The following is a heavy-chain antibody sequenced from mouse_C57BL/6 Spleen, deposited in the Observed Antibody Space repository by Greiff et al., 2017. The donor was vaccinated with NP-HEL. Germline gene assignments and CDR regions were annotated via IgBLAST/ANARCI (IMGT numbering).Heavy chain of an antibody. D-gene: IGHD4-1*01. CDR1: GYTFTSYW. V-gene: IGHV1-69*01. CDR3: ARRGNWEAYFDY. CDR2: IDPSDSYT. Sequence: VQLQQPGAELVMPGASVKLSCKASGYTFTSYWMHLVKPRPGQGLEWIGEIDPSDSYTNYNQKFKGKSTLTVDKSSSTAYMQLSSLTSEDSAVYYCARRGNWEAYFDYWGQGTTLTVSS. J-gene: IGHJ2*01.